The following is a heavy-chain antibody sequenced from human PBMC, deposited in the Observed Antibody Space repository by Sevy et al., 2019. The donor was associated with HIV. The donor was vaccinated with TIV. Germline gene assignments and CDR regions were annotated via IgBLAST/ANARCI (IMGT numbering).Heavy chain of an antibody. CDR3: ARRNDFDI. Sequence: SETLSLTCTVSGGSINSDHWNWIRQPPGKGLEWIGYVYYTGGTNYNHSLKNRVTISVDRTKNQFSLKLTSVTAADTAVYSCARRNDFDIWGQGTMVTVSS. CDR1: GGSINSDH. V-gene: IGHV4-59*08. CDR2: VYYTGGT. J-gene: IGHJ3*02.